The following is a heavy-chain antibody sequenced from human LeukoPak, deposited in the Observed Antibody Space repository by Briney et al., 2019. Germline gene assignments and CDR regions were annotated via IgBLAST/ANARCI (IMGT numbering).Heavy chain of an antibody. D-gene: IGHD2-2*01. J-gene: IGHJ4*02. V-gene: IGHV3-48*01. Sequence: GGSLRLSCAASGFTFSSYGMHWVRQAPGKGLEWVSYISGSSTTIYYADSVKGRFTTSRDNAKNSLFLQMNSLRAEDTAVYYCARDWCSSTRCYDYWGQGTLVTVSS. CDR2: ISGSSTTI. CDR3: ARDWCSSTRCYDY. CDR1: GFTFSSYG.